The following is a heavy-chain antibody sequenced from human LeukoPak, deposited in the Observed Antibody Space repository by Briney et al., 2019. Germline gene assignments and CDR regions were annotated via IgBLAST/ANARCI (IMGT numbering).Heavy chain of an antibody. CDR3: ARRLTQYDCFDP. D-gene: IGHD2-2*01. J-gene: IGHJ5*02. CDR2: TYYRSTWYN. Sequence: SQTLSLTCTISGDSVTSNNVAWNWIRQSPSRGLEWLGRTYYRSTWYNDYAVSVRGRITVNPDTSKNQFSLHLNSVTPEDTAVYYCARRLTQYDCFDPWGQGILVTVSS. V-gene: IGHV6-1*01. CDR1: GDSVTSNNVA.